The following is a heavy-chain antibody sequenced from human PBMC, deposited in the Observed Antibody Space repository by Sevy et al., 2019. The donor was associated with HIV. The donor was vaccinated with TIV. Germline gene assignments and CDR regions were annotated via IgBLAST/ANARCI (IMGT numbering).Heavy chain of an antibody. CDR3: ARGYGSSNHRYYGMDV. CDR2: ISAYNGNT. V-gene: IGHV1-18*01. D-gene: IGHD3-10*01. J-gene: IGHJ6*02. Sequence: ASVRVSCKASGYTFTSYGISWVRQAPGQGLEWMGWISAYNGNTNYAQKLQGRVTMTTDTSTSTAYMELRSLRSDDTAVYYCARGYGSSNHRYYGMDVWGQGTTVTVSS. CDR1: GYTFTSYG.